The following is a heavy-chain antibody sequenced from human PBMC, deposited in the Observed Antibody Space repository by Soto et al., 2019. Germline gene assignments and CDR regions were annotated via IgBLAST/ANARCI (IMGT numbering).Heavy chain of an antibody. J-gene: IGHJ5*02. CDR3: ARGGGSDSTTGFGNWFDP. D-gene: IGHD3-16*01. V-gene: IGHV1-2*04. CDR1: GYTFTGYY. Sequence: QVQLVQSGAEVKKPGASVKVSCKASGYTFTGYYMHWVRQAPGQGLEWMGWINPNSGGTNYAQKFQGWVTMTRDTSISTAYMELGRLRSDDTAVYCCARGGGSDSTTGFGNWFDPWGQGTLVTVSS. CDR2: INPNSGGT.